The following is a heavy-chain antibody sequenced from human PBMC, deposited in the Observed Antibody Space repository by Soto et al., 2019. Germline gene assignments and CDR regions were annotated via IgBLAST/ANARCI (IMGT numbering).Heavy chain of an antibody. CDR3: ARRYCSGGSCYGGIGYFAY. D-gene: IGHD2-15*01. CDR2: IIPILGIA. Sequence: QVQLVQSGAEVKKPGSSVKVSCKASGGTFSSYTISWVRQAPGQGLEWMGRIIPILGIANYAQKFQGRVTITADKSTSTAYMELSSLRSEDTAVYYCARRYCSGGSCYGGIGYFAYWGQGTLVTVSS. J-gene: IGHJ4*02. V-gene: IGHV1-69*02. CDR1: GGTFSSYT.